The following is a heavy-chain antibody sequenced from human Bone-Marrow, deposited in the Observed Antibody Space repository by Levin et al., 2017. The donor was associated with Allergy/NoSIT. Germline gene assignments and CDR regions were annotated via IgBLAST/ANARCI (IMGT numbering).Heavy chain of an antibody. V-gene: IGHV5-51*01. D-gene: IGHD5/OR15-5a*01. Sequence: ASVKVSCKGSGYTFTNYWIGWVRQMPGKGLEWMGIIYPDDSDTRYGPSFRGQVTISADESISTAYLQWSALKASDTAMYYCARHEGSTLPKYWGQGTLVTVSS. J-gene: IGHJ4*02. CDR2: IYPDDSDT. CDR1: GYTFTNYW. CDR3: ARHEGSTLPKY.